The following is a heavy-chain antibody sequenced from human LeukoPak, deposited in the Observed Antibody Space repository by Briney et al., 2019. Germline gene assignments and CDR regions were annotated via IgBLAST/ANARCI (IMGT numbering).Heavy chain of an antibody. CDR2: IKQDGSEK. Sequence: PGGSLRLSCAASGFTFSSYWMSWVRQAPGKGLEWVANIKQDGSEKYYVDSVKGRFTISRDNAKNSLYLQMNSLRAEDTAVYYCARDTYDILTGYRYWGQGTLVTVSS. D-gene: IGHD3-9*01. J-gene: IGHJ4*02. CDR1: GFTFSSYW. V-gene: IGHV3-7*03. CDR3: ARDTYDILTGYRY.